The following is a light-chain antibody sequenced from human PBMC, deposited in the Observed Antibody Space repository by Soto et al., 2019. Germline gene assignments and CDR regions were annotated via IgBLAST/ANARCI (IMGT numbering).Light chain of an antibody. J-gene: IGLJ2*01. CDR2: DVS. Sequence: QSVLTQPASVSGSPGQSITISCTGTSSDVGGYNYVSWYQRQPGKAPKLMIYDVSNRPSGVSNRFSGSKSGNTASLTISGLQAEDEADYYCSSYTSSSTLPVFGGGTKVTVL. CDR1: SSDVGGYNY. V-gene: IGLV2-14*01. CDR3: SSYTSSSTLPV.